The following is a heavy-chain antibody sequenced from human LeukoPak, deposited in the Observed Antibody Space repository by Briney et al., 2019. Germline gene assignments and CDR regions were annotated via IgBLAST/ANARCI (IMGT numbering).Heavy chain of an antibody. V-gene: IGHV1-69*06. CDR1: GGTFSSYA. CDR2: IIPIFGTA. Sequence: SVKVSCKASGGTFSSYAISWVRQAPGQGLEWMGGIIPIFGTANYAQKFQGRVTITADKSTSTAYMELSSLRSEDTAVYYCARDLRRGSSSWYVSGGDYWGQGTLVTVSS. CDR3: ARDLRRGSSSWYVSGGDY. J-gene: IGHJ4*02. D-gene: IGHD6-13*01.